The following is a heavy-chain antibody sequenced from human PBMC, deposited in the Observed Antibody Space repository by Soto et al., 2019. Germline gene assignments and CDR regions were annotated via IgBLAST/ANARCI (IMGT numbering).Heavy chain of an antibody. CDR3: GRLEGLATISYYLDS. J-gene: IGHJ4*02. Sequence: SETLSLTCTVSGGSISSSSYYWGWVRQPPGKGLEWIGSVYYSGSTYYNPSLESRVTISVDKSKNQFSLKLMSLSAADTVVYYCGRLEGLATISYYLDSWGQGALVTVSS. CDR2: VYYSGST. CDR1: GGSISSSSYY. D-gene: IGHD3-9*01. V-gene: IGHV4-39*01.